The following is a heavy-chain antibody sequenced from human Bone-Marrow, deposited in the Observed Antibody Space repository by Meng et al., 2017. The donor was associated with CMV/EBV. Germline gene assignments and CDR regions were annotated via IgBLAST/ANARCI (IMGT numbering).Heavy chain of an antibody. CDR3: ASMLTGDPLRDY. D-gene: IGHD7-27*01. CDR2: IYYSGST. Sequence: QVQLQESGPGLVKPSQTLSLTGTGSGGCISSGDYYWSWIRQPPGKCLEWIGYIYYSGSTYYNPSLKSRVTISVDTSKNQFSLKLSSVTAADTAVYYCASMLTGDPLRDYWGQGTLVTVSS. V-gene: IGHV4-30-4*08. J-gene: IGHJ4*02. CDR1: GGCISSGDYY.